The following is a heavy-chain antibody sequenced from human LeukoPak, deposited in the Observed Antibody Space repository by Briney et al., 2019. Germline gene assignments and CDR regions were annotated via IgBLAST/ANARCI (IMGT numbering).Heavy chain of an antibody. Sequence: PGGSLRLSCAASGFTFDDYVMHWVRQAPGKGLGWVSGISWNSGSIGYADSVKGRFNISRDNAKNSLYLQMNSLRAEDTALYYCAKGSYYDILTGYYEFDYWGQGTLVTVSS. V-gene: IGHV3-9*01. J-gene: IGHJ4*02. CDR3: AKGSYYDILTGYYEFDY. CDR2: ISWNSGSI. CDR1: GFTFDDYV. D-gene: IGHD3-9*01.